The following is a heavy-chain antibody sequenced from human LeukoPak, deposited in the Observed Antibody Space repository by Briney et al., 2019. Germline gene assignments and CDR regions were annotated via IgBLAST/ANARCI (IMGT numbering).Heavy chain of an antibody. D-gene: IGHD5-18*01. J-gene: IGHJ4*02. V-gene: IGHV4-38-2*02. CDR2: IYHSGST. Sequence: SETLSLTCTVSGYSISSGYYWGWIRQPPGKGLEWIGSIYHSGSTYYNPSLKSRVTISVATSKNQFSLKLSSVTAADTAVYYCARGRGYSQDYWGQGTLVTVSS. CDR3: ARGRGYSQDY. CDR1: GYSISSGYY.